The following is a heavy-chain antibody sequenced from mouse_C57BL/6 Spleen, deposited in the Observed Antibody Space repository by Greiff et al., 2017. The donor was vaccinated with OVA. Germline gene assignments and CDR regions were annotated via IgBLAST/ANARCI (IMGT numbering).Heavy chain of an antibody. V-gene: IGHV2-6-1*01. CDR2: IWSDGST. CDR3: ARHGPYDYDGDYYAMDY. Sequence: VQLQQSGPGLVAPSQSLSITCTVSGFSLTSYGVHWVRQPPGKGLEWLVVIWSDGSTTYNSALKSRLSISKDNSKSQVFLKMNSLQTDDTAMYYGARHGPYDYDGDYYAMDYWGQGTSVTVSS. D-gene: IGHD2-4*01. J-gene: IGHJ4*01. CDR1: GFSLTSYG.